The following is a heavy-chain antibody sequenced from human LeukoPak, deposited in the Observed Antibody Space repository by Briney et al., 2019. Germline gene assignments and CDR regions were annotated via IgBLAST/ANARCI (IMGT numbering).Heavy chain of an antibody. Sequence: PGGSLRLSCVASGFTFSSYAMSWVRQAPGKGLEWVSAISGSGVTTHYAGSVKGRFSISRDNSKNTLYLQMNSLRAEDTAVYYCARGGPIYCSGDSCYPGDYWGQGTLVTVSS. J-gene: IGHJ4*02. CDR1: GFTFSSYA. D-gene: IGHD2-15*01. CDR2: ISGSGVTT. V-gene: IGHV3-23*01. CDR3: ARGGPIYCSGDSCYPGDY.